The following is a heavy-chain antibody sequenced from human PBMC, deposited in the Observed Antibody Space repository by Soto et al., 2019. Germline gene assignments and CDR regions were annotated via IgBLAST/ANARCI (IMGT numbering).Heavy chain of an antibody. Sequence: LSLTCTVSGGSISSGGYYWSWIRQHPGKGLEWIGYIYYSGRTNFNPSLKSRVTISIDKSKNQVSLRLSSVTAADTAVYYCARRAVAGTSWFDPWGQGTQVTVSS. D-gene: IGHD6-19*01. J-gene: IGHJ5*02. V-gene: IGHV4-31*03. CDR3: ARRAVAGTSWFDP. CDR2: IYYSGRT. CDR1: GGSISSGGYY.